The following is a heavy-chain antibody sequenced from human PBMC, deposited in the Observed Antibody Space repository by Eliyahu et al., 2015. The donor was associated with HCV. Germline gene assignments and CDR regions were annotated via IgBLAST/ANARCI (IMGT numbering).Heavy chain of an antibody. CDR3: ARDLSSGAY. D-gene: IGHD3-10*01. CDR2: INTDGRIT. Sequence: GFTFSSDWMHWVRQAPGKGLVWLSRINTDGRITTYADSVKGRFTISRDNAKNTLYLQLSSLTAEDTAVYYCARDLSSGAYWGQGTLVTVSS. CDR1: GFTFSSDW. V-gene: IGHV3-74*03. J-gene: IGHJ4*02.